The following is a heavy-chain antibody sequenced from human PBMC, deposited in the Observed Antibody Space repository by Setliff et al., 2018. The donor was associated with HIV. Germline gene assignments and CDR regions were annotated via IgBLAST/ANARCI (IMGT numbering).Heavy chain of an antibody. V-gene: IGHV1-3*01. D-gene: IGHD2-2*01. CDR2: INAGNGNT. Sequence: ASVKVSCKASGYTFSTHAMHWVRQAPGQRLEWMGWINAGNGNTKYSQKFQGRVTITRDTSASTAYMERSGLGFEDTAVYYCARLSSAAMWGGGAFDIWGQGTMVTVSS. CDR1: GYTFSTHA. CDR3: ARLSSAAMWGGGAFDI. J-gene: IGHJ3*02.